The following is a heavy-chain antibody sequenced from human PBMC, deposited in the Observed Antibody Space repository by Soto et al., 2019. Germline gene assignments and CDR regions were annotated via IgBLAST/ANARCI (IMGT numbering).Heavy chain of an antibody. CDR1: GFTFNSYS. CDR3: ARGRPTGYSYYGMDV. Sequence: GSLRLSCAASGFTFNSYSMNWVRQAPGKGLEWVSSISSSSTFIYDADSVKGRFSISRDNAKNSLFLQMNSLRAEDTAVYFCARGRPTGYSYYGMDVWGQGTTVTVSS. CDR2: ISSSSTFI. J-gene: IGHJ6*02. V-gene: IGHV3-21*01. D-gene: IGHD1-1*01.